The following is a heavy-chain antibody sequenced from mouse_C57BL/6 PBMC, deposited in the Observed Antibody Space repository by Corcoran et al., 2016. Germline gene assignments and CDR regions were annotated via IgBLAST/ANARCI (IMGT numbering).Heavy chain of an antibody. CDR2: INTYSRVP. V-gene: IGHV9-3*01. Sequence: QIQLVQSGPELKKPGETVKISCKASGYTFTTYGMSWVKQAPGKGLKWMGWINTYSRVPTYADDFKGRFAFSLETSASTAYLQINNLKNEDTATYFCARPGSPLYFDYWGQGTTLTVSS. D-gene: IGHD1-1*01. CDR3: ARPGSPLYFDY. J-gene: IGHJ2*01. CDR1: GYTFTTYG.